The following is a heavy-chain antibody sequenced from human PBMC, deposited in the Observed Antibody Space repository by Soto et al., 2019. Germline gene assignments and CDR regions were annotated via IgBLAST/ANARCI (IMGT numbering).Heavy chain of an antibody. D-gene: IGHD2-21*02. V-gene: IGHV1-69*13. CDR1: GGTFSSYA. Sequence: SVKVSCKASGGTFSSYAISWVRQAPGQGLEWMGGIIPIFGTANYAQKFQGRVTITADESTSTAYMELSSLRSEDTAVYYCASTYGGNSGYYGMDVWGQGTTVTVSS. CDR3: ASTYGGNSGYYGMDV. CDR2: IIPIFGTA. J-gene: IGHJ6*02.